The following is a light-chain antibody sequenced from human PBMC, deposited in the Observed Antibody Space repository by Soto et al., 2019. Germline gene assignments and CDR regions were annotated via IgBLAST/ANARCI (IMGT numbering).Light chain of an antibody. Sequence: DSVMTQSQLSLPVMPGEPASICCRSSQSLLHSNEHNLLDWFLQKPGQSPHLLIYLGSNQASGVPDRFSGSGSGTDFTLTISSLQPEDVATYYCQKYNSARWTFGQGTKVDIK. CDR3: QKYNSARWT. J-gene: IGKJ1*01. V-gene: IGKV2-28*01. CDR2: LGS. CDR1: QSLLHSNEHNL.